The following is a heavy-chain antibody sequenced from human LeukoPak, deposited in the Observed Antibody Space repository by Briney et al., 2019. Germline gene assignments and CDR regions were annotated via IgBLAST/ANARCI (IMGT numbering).Heavy chain of an antibody. D-gene: IGHD6-6*01. V-gene: IGHV3-23*01. Sequence: GGSLRLSCAASGFTFSSYAMSWVRQAPGKGLEWVSAISGSGGSTYYADSVKGRFTISRDNSKNTLYLQMNSLKTEDTAVYYCSGHSSSSDGVEDWGQGTLVTVSS. CDR2: ISGSGGST. CDR3: SGHSSSSDGVED. J-gene: IGHJ4*02. CDR1: GFTFSSYA.